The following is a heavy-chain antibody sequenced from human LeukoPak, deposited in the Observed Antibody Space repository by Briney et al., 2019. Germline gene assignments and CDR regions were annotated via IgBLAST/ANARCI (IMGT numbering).Heavy chain of an antibody. Sequence: GGSLRLSCAASGFTFSSYSMNWVRQAPGKGLEWVSAISGSGGSTYYADSVKGRFTISRDNSKNTLYLQMNSLRAEDAAVYYCATLWGYHYFDYWGQGTLVTVSS. D-gene: IGHD7-27*01. V-gene: IGHV3-23*01. CDR3: ATLWGYHYFDY. CDR2: ISGSGGST. J-gene: IGHJ4*02. CDR1: GFTFSSYS.